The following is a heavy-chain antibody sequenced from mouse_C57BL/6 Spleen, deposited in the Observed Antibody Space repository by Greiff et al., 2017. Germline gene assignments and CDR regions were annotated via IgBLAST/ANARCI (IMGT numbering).Heavy chain of an antibody. CDR2: ISSGGDYI. Sequence: DVMLVESGEGLVKPGGSLKLSCAASGFTFSSYAMSWVRQTPEKRLEWVAYISSGGDYIYYADTVKGRFTISRDNARNTLYLQMSSLKSEDTAMYYCTRNPYGSSLYYFDYWGQGTTLTVSS. D-gene: IGHD1-1*01. CDR1: GFTFSSYA. J-gene: IGHJ2*01. V-gene: IGHV5-9-1*02. CDR3: TRNPYGSSLYYFDY.